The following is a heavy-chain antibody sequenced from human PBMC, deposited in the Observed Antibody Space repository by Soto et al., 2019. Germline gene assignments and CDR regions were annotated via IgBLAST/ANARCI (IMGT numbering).Heavy chain of an antibody. V-gene: IGHV3-48*02. CDR2: ISGSGSTI. CDR1: GFTFSSYT. D-gene: IGHD3-10*01. CDR3: ASGLGSSRS. Sequence: EVQLVESGGGLVRRGGSLRLSCVASGFTFSSYTMNWVRQTPGRRLEWVAYISGSGSTIYYAESVKGRFTVSRDNAKSSLYLQMDGLRDEDTAVYYCASGLGSSRSWGQGSRVTVSS. J-gene: IGHJ1*01.